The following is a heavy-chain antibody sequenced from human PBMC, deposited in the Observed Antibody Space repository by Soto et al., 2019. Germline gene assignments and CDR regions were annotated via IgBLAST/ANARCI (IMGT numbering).Heavy chain of an antibody. D-gene: IGHD2-15*01. J-gene: IGHJ3*02. CDR1: GYSFTSYW. V-gene: IGHV5-51*01. CDR2: IYPGDSDT. Sequence: PGESLKISCKGSGYSFTSYWIGWVRQMPGKGLEWMGIIYPGDSDTRYSPSFQGQVTISADKSISTAYLQWSSLKASDTAMYYCARPHCSRGSCYDAFDICGQGPMVTVSS. CDR3: ARPHCSRGSCYDAFDI.